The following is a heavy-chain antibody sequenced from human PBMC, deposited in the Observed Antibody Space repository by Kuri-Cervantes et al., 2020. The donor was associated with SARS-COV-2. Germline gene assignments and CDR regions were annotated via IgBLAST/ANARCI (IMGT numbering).Heavy chain of an antibody. CDR3: ARDKSSDDYVWGSYRKLDAFDI. CDR2: INHSGGST. D-gene: IGHD3-16*02. Sequence: ASVKVSCKASGYTFTSYYMHWVRQAPGQGLEWMGIINHSGGSTSYAQKFQGRVTMTRDTSTSTVYMELSSLRSEDTAVYYCARDKSSDDYVWGSYRKLDAFDIWGQGTMVTVSS. CDR1: GYTFTSYY. J-gene: IGHJ3*02. V-gene: IGHV1-46*01.